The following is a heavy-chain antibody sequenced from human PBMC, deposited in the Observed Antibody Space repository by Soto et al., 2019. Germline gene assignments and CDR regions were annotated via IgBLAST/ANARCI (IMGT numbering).Heavy chain of an antibody. D-gene: IGHD2-8*02. CDR2: ISGSGGTT. CDR1: GSTFSSYA. V-gene: IGHV3-23*01. Sequence: EVQLLESGGGLVQPGGSLRLSCAASGSTFSSYAMSWVRQAPGKGLEWVSVISGSGGTTYYADYVKGRFTISRDNSKNTLYLQRNSLRAEDTAVKYCAKGDSYWGFNWFDPWGQGTLVTVSS. J-gene: IGHJ5*02. CDR3: AKGDSYWGFNWFDP.